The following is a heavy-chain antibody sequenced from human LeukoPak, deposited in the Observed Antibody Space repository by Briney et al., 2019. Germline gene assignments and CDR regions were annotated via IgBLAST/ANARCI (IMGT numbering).Heavy chain of an antibody. CDR1: GGSISSNAYY. J-gene: IGHJ4*02. V-gene: IGHV4-39*01. D-gene: IGHD2/OR15-2a*01. CDR3: ARHGGGNVLSPFDY. CDR2: IYYSGST. Sequence: SETLSLTCTVSGGSISSNAYYWAWIRQPPGKGLEWIGSIYYSGSTYYNPSLKSRVTISVDTSKNQFSLKLTSVTAADTAVYYCARHGGGNVLSPFDYWGQGTLVTVSS.